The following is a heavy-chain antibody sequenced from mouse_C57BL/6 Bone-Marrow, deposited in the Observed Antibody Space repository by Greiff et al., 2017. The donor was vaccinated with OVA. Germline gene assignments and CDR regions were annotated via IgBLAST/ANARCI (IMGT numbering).Heavy chain of an antibody. D-gene: IGHD2-3*01. CDR1: GYTFTSYW. V-gene: IGHV1-64*01. CDR2: IHPNSGST. J-gene: IGHJ3*01. Sequence: VQLQQPGAELVKPGASVKLSCKASGYTFTSYWMHWVKQRPGQGLEWIGMIHPNSGSTNYNEKFKSKATLTVDKSSSTAYMQLSSLTSEDSAVYYCASGGIYDGYFRLIAYWGQGTLVTVSA. CDR3: ASGGIYDGYFRLIAY.